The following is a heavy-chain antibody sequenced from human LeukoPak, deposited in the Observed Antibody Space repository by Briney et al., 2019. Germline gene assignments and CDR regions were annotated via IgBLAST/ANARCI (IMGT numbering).Heavy chain of an antibody. CDR2: INPNSGGT. J-gene: IGHJ4*02. V-gene: IGHV1-2*02. Sequence: ASVKVSCKASGYTFTSYDINWVRQAPGQGLEWMGWINPNSGGTNYAQKFQGRVTMTRDTSISTAYMELSRLRSDDTAVYYCARVKYCSGGSCYSQLAPFDYWGQGTLVTVSS. D-gene: IGHD2-15*01. CDR3: ARVKYCSGGSCYSQLAPFDY. CDR1: GYTFTSYD.